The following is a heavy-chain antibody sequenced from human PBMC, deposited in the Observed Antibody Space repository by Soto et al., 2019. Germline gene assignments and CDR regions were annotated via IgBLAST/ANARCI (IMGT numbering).Heavy chain of an antibody. D-gene: IGHD4-4*01. CDR1: GGTFSTYP. J-gene: IGHJ1*01. V-gene: IGHV1-69*05. Sequence: QVQLVQSGAEVKKPGSSVKVSCKASGGTFSTYPISWVRQAPGQGLEWMGGINPIFGTANYAQKLQGRVTITPAESTTTAYVQRSSLRSDDTAVYYCARLRASNYEAYQHWGQGTLVTVSS. CDR2: INPIFGTA. CDR3: ARLRASNYEAYQH.